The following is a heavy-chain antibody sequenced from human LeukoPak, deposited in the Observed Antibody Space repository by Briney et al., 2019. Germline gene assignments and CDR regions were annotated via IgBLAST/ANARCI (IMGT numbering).Heavy chain of an antibody. D-gene: IGHD2-15*01. J-gene: IGHJ5*02. V-gene: IGHV1-18*01. CDR2: ISAYNGNT. CDR3: ARGVCSGGSCYPRSVYNWFDP. Sequence: GGSVKVSCKASGYTFTSYGISWVRQAPGQGLEWMGWISAYNGNTHYAQKLQGRVTMTTDRSTSTAYMELRSLRSDGTAVYYCARGVCSGGSCYPRSVYNWFDPGGQGTLVTVSS. CDR1: GYTFTSYG.